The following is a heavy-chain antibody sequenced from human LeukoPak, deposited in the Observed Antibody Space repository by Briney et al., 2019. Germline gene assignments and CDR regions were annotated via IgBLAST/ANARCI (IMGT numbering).Heavy chain of an antibody. CDR3: ERVSEIAAPPLYYFDY. V-gene: IGHV4-34*01. CDR1: GVSFSGYY. CDR2: INHSGST. J-gene: IGHJ4*02. D-gene: IGHD6-6*01. Sequence: SETLSLTCAVYGVSFSGYYLSWIRQPPGKGLEWIGEINHSGSTNYNASLKSRVTISVETSKKQFSLKLSSVTAADTAVYYCERVSEIAAPPLYYFDYWGQGTLATVSS.